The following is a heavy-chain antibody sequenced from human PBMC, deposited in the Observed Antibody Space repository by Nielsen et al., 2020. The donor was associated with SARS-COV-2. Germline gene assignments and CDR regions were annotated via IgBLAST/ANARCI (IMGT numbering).Heavy chain of an antibody. CDR2: IRSNGGST. D-gene: IGHD6-13*01. V-gene: IGHV3-64D*09. J-gene: IGHJ4*02. CDR3: VKGGYSSPAY. CDR1: GFTFSSYT. Sequence: GESLKTSCSASGFTFSSYTMLWVRQAPGKGLEYVSAIRSNGGSTYYTDSVKGRFIISRDNSKNTLYLQMSSLRAEDTAVYHCVKGGYSSPAYWGQGTLVTVSS.